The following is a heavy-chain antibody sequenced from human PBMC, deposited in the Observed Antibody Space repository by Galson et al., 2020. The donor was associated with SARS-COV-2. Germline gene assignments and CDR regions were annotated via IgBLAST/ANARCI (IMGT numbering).Heavy chain of an antibody. CDR3: ARGDMGNDYFDY. D-gene: IGHD7-27*01. J-gene: IGHJ4*02. Sequence: ALHGESLKISCAASGFTFSSYWMHWVRQAPGNGLVWVSRIYSEGSSTSYAHSVKGRFTISGDNAKNTLYLQMNSLRAEDTAVYYCARGDMGNDYFDYWGQGTLVTVSS. CDR2: IYSEGSST. V-gene: IGHV3-74*01. CDR1: GFTFSSYW.